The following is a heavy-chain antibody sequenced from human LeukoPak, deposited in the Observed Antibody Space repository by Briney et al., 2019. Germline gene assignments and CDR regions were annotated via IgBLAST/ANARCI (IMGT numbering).Heavy chain of an antibody. D-gene: IGHD5-24*01. V-gene: IGHV3-30*18. CDR2: ISYDGSNK. Sequence: PGGSLRLSCAASGFTFSSYGMHWVRQAPGKGLEWVAVISYDGSNKYYADSVKGRFTISRDNSKNTLYLQMSSLRAEDTAVYYCAKVAGGGYNLWEYFQHWGQGTLVTVSS. CDR1: GFTFSSYG. J-gene: IGHJ1*01. CDR3: AKVAGGGYNLWEYFQH.